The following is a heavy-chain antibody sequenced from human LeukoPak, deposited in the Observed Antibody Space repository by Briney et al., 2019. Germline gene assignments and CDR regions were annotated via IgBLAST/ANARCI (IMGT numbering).Heavy chain of an antibody. J-gene: IGHJ5*02. CDR2: IYYSGST. D-gene: IGHD3-10*01. V-gene: IGHV4-30-4*01. CDR1: GGSMSRGDYY. CDR3: ARVVPYTMVRPRGFDP. Sequence: SQTLSLTCTVSGGSMSRGDYYWSWIRQPPGKGLEWIVYIYYSGSTYYNTSLKSRVTISVYTSKNQFSLKLSSVPAADTAVYYCARVVPYTMVRPRGFDPWGQGTLVTVSS.